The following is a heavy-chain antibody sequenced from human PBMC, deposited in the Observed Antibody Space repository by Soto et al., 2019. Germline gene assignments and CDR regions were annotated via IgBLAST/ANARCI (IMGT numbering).Heavy chain of an antibody. V-gene: IGHV1-24*01. Sequence: ASVKVSCKVSGYTLTELSMHWVRQAPGKGLEWMGGFDPEDGETIYAQKFQGRVTMTEDTSTDTAYMELSSLRSEDTAVYYCATDAPRLRYFDWSGFDIWGQWTMVTVSS. CDR2: FDPEDGET. J-gene: IGHJ3*02. CDR1: GYTLTELS. D-gene: IGHD3-9*01. CDR3: ATDAPRLRYFDWSGFDI.